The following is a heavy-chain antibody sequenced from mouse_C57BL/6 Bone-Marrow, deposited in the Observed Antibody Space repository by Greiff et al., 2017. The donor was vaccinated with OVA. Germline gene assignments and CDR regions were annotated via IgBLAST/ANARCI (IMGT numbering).Heavy chain of an antibody. J-gene: IGHJ2*01. D-gene: IGHD1-1*01. Sequence: EVMLVESGGGLVKPGGSLKLSCAASGFTFSSYAMSWVRQTPEKRLEWVATISDGGSYTYYPDNVQGRFTISRDNAKNNLYLQMSHLKSEDTAMYYCARDRAITTVVATDFDYWGQGTTLTVSS. CDR3: ARDRAITTVVATDFDY. CDR2: ISDGGSYT. CDR1: GFTFSSYA. V-gene: IGHV5-4*01.